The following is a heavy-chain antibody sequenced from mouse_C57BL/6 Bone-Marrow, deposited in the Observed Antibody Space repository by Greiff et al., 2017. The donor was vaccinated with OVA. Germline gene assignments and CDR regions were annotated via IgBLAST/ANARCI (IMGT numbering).Heavy chain of an antibody. J-gene: IGHJ1*03. D-gene: IGHD1-1*01. Sequence: VKVVESGAELVRPGTSVKVSCKASGYAFTNYLIEWVKQRPGQGLEWIGVINPGSGGTNYNEKFKGKATLTADKSSSTAYMQLSSLTSEDSAVYFCVVVYYYGSSYGWYFDVWGTGTTVTVSS. CDR2: INPGSGGT. V-gene: IGHV1-54*01. CDR3: VVVYYYGSSYGWYFDV. CDR1: GYAFTNYL.